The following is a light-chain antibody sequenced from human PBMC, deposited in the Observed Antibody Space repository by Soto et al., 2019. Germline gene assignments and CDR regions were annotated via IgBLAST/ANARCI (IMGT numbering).Light chain of an antibody. V-gene: IGKV2-28*01. CDR2: LAS. J-gene: IGKJ2*01. Sequence: DIVMTQSPLSLPVTPGAPASISCRSSQSLLHSNGYNYLDWYLQKPGQSPQLLIYLASIRASGVPDRFSGSGSGTDFTLKISRVEAEDVGVYYCMQAPQNPPYTFGQGTKVEIK. CDR1: QSLLHSNGYNY. CDR3: MQAPQNPPYT.